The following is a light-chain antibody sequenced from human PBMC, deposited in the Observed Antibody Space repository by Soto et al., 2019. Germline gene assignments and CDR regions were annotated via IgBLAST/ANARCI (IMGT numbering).Light chain of an antibody. J-gene: IGLJ2*01. CDR3: QSYDSSGV. CDR2: EDN. V-gene: IGLV6-57*04. Sequence: NFMLTQPHSVSESPGKTVTISCTRSSGSIASNYVQWYQQRPGSAPTTVIYEDNQRPSGVPDRFSGSIDSSSNSASLTISGLKTEDESDYDCQSYDSSGVFGGGTKLTVL. CDR1: SGSIASNY.